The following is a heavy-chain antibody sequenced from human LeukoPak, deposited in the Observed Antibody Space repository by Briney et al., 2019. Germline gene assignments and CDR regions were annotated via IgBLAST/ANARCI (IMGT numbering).Heavy chain of an antibody. Sequence: ASVKVSCKASGGTFSSYAISWVRQAPGQGLEWMGGIIPIFGTANYAQKFQGRVTITGDTSASTAYMELSSLRSEDTAVYYCVRISSDAFDIWGQGTMVTVSS. D-gene: IGHD2-15*01. CDR3: VRISSDAFDI. V-gene: IGHV1-69*06. CDR2: IIPIFGTA. CDR1: GGTFSSYA. J-gene: IGHJ3*02.